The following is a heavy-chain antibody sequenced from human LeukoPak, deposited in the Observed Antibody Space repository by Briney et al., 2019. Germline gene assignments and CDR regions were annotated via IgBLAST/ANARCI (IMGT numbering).Heavy chain of an antibody. V-gene: IGHV3-11*04. D-gene: IGHD6-19*01. Sequence: GGSLRLSCAASGFTFSDYYMSWLRQAPGKGLEWVSYISSSGSTIYYADSVKGRFTISRDNAKNSLYLQMNSLRAEDTAVYYCARASGYSSGWYYFDYWGQGTLVTVSS. CDR2: ISSSGSTI. CDR1: GFTFSDYY. J-gene: IGHJ4*02. CDR3: ARASGYSSGWYYFDY.